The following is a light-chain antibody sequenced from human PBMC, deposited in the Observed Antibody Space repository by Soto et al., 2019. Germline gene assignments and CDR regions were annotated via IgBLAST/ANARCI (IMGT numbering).Light chain of an antibody. Sequence: QAVVTQPRSVSGSPGQSVTISCTGTGSDVGGYNYVSWYQQHPGKAPKLMINDVTKRPSGVPDRFSGSKSGNTASLTISGLQAEDEADYYCCSYAGSYTLVFGGGTKVTVL. CDR2: DVT. CDR1: GSDVGGYNY. J-gene: IGLJ2*01. V-gene: IGLV2-11*01. CDR3: CSYAGSYTLV.